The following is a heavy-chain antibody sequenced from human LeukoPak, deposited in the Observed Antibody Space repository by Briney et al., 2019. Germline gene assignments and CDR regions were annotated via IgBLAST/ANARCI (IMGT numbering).Heavy chain of an antibody. CDR1: GGSLSSGGYS. Sequence: SETLSLTCAVSGGSLSSGGYSWSWIRQPPGKGLEWIGYIYHSGSTYYNPSLKSRVTISVDRSKNQFSLKLSSVTTADTAVYYCARTYGDYRDDAFDIWGQGTMVTVSS. D-gene: IGHD4-17*01. CDR3: ARTYGDYRDDAFDI. CDR2: IYHSGST. J-gene: IGHJ3*02. V-gene: IGHV4-30-2*01.